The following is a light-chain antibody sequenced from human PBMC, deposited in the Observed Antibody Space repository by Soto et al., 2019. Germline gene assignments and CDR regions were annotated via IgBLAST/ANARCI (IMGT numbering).Light chain of an antibody. CDR1: QSVSS. Sequence: EIVMTQSPATLSVSPGDRATLSCRASQSVSSIAWYQQKPGQPPRLLIYGASRRATNIPARFSGGGSDTEFTLTISTLQSEDFAVYYCQQYNNWPQTFGQGTKVDIK. J-gene: IGKJ1*01. CDR3: QQYNNWPQT. CDR2: GAS. V-gene: IGKV3-15*01.